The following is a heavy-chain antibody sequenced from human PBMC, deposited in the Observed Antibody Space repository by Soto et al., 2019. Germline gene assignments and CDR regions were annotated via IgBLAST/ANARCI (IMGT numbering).Heavy chain of an antibody. CDR3: ARGYYGSGSHLLYDY. CDR1: GFTVSSNY. J-gene: IGHJ4*02. CDR2: IYSGGST. Sequence: VQLVESGGGLVQPGGSLRLSCAASGFTVSSNYMSWVRQAPGKGLEWVSVIYSGGSTYYADSVKGRFTISRDNSKNTLYLQMNSLRAEDTAVYYCARGYYGSGSHLLYDYWGQGTLVTVSS. V-gene: IGHV3-66*01. D-gene: IGHD3-10*01.